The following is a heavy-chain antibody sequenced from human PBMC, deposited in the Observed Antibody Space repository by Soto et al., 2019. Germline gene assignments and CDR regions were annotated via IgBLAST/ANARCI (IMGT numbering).Heavy chain of an antibody. CDR3: ARLSVIRGVIADY. V-gene: IGHV3-74*01. D-gene: IGHD3-10*01. J-gene: IGHJ4*02. CDR1: GFTFSSYW. CDR2: INSDGSST. Sequence: GSLRLSCAASGFTFSSYWMHWVRQAPGEGLVWVSRINSDGSSTSYADSVRGRFTISRDNAKNTLYLQMNSLRAEDTAVYYCARLSVIRGVIADYWGQGTLVTVSS.